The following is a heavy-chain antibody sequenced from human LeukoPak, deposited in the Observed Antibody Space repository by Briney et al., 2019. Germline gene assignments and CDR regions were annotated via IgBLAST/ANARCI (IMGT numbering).Heavy chain of an antibody. CDR3: ARDRADPDYGDYVFAY. J-gene: IGHJ4*02. CDR1: GFTFSSYR. Sequence: GGSLRLSCAASGFTFSSYRMNWVRQAPGKGLEWVSSISSRSSYIYYADSLKGRFTISRDNAKNSLYLNIHSLRAEDTAVYYRARDRADPDYGDYVFAYWGQGTLVTVSS. CDR2: ISSRSSYI. V-gene: IGHV3-21*01. D-gene: IGHD4-17*01.